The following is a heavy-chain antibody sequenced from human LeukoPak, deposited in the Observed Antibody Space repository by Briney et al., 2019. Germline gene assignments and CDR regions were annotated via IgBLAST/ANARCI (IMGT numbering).Heavy chain of an antibody. V-gene: IGHV1-18*04. D-gene: IGHD4-17*01. J-gene: IGHJ5*02. CDR3: ARARGDYFYADNWFDP. CDR1: GYTFTGYY. CDR2: ISAYNGNT. Sequence: GASVKVSCKASGYTFTGYYMHWVRQAPGQGLEWMGWISAYNGNTNYAQKLQGRVTMTTDTSTSTAYMELRSLRSDDTAVYYCARARGDYFYADNWFDPWGQGTLVTVSS.